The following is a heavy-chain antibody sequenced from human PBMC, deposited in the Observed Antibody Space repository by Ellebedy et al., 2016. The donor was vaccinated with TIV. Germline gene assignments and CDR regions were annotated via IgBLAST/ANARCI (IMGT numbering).Heavy chain of an antibody. Sequence: PGGSLRLSCAASGFTFGDYGMGRVRQVPGKGLEWVCGISWNGGNIGYIDSVRGRFTIFRDNAKKSLHLQMNSLRAEDTALYYCARDWARDDYYNGMDVWGQGTTVTVSS. CDR3: ARDWARDDYYNGMDV. J-gene: IGHJ6*02. D-gene: IGHD3-16*01. V-gene: IGHV3-20*04. CDR2: ISWNGGNI. CDR1: GFTFGDYG.